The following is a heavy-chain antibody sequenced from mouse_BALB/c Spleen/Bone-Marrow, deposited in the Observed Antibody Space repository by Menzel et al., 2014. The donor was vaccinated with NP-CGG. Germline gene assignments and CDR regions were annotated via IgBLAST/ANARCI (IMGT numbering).Heavy chain of an antibody. CDR3: TRSPITTVVAETMDC. CDR2: IYPFSGSS. Sequence: LQQSGSELVRPGTSVKLSCKASGYTFTSYWMDWVKQRPGQGLEWIGNIYPFSGSSNYDEKFKSKATLTVDTSSSPAYMQLSSLTSEDSAVYYCTRSPITTVVAETMDCWGQGTSVTVSS. CDR1: GYTFTSYW. J-gene: IGHJ4*01. D-gene: IGHD1-1*01. V-gene: IGHV1S22*01.